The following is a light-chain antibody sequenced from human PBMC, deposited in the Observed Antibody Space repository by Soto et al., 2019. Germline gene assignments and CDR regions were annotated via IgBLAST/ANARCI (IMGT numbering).Light chain of an antibody. CDR3: QQYGRSPYT. CDR1: QSISSY. V-gene: IGKV3-20*01. J-gene: IGKJ2*01. CDR2: DAS. Sequence: EIVKTQSTATLSVSPGERATLSCRASQSISSYLAWYQQKPGQAPRLLIYDASSRATGISDRFSGSGSGTDFTLTISRLESEDFAVYYCQQYGRSPYTFGQGTKVDI.